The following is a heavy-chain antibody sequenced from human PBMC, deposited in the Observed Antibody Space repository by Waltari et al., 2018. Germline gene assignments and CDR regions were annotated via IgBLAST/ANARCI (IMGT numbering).Heavy chain of an antibody. Sequence: EVQLVESGGGLVQPGGSLRLSCAASGFTFSNYWMDWVRQVPGKGLVWVARTNKDGRETREADTVAGRSNISRGNAKNTLHRQMTSLTAEDTAVYYCVREKDLNGGCVYDSWGRGTLVTVSS. J-gene: IGHJ4*02. V-gene: IGHV3-74*01. CDR2: TNKDGRET. D-gene: IGHD2-8*01. CDR1: GFTFSNYW. CDR3: VREKDLNGGCVYDS.